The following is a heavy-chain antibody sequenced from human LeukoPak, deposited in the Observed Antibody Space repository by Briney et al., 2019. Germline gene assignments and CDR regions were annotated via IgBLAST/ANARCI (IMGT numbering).Heavy chain of an antibody. D-gene: IGHD6-19*01. V-gene: IGHV1-69*04. CDR3: ASDRYSSGWYSYYFDY. J-gene: IGHJ4*02. CDR2: IIPILGIA. CDR1: RYTFTSYG. Sequence: SVKVSCKASRYTFTSYGISWVRQAPGQGLEWMGRIIPILGIANYAQKFQGRVTITADKSTSTAYMELSSLRSEDTAVYYCASDRYSSGWYSYYFDYWGQGTLVTVSS.